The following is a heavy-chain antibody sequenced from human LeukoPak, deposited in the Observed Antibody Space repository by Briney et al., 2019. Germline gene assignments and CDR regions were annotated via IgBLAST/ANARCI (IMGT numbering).Heavy chain of an antibody. D-gene: IGHD3-22*01. CDR3: AKGIHYDSSGPLGY. J-gene: IGHJ4*02. Sequence: PGGSLRLSCAASGFTFDDYAMHWVRQAPGKGLEWVSGISWNSGSIGYADSVKGRFTISRDNAKNSLYLQMNSLRAEDTALYYCAKGIHYDSSGPLGYWGQGTLVTVSS. CDR2: ISWNSGSI. CDR1: GFTFDDYA. V-gene: IGHV3-9*01.